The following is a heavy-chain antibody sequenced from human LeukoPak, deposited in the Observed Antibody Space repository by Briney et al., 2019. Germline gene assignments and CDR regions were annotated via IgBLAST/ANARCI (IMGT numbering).Heavy chain of an antibody. Sequence: KSSETLSLTCTVSGGYINSYYWSWIRQPPGKGLEWIGYIFYSGSTNYNTSLKSRVTISVDTSKNQFSLKLSSVTAADTAVHYCARRITSSGYYRDDSWGKGTLVTVSS. CDR2: IFYSGST. D-gene: IGHD3-22*01. J-gene: IGHJ4*02. V-gene: IGHV4-59*08. CDR3: ARRITSSGYYRDDS. CDR1: GGYINSYY.